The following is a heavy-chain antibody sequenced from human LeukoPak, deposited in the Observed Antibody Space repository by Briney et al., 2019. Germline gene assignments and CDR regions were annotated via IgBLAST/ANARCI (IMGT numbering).Heavy chain of an antibody. Sequence: ASVKVSCKASGYTFTDYYTHWLRQAPGQGLEWMGWINPNNDDTKYAQKFQGWVTMTKDTSINTAYMELRRLTSDDTAVYFCARVPGGLSYFFDRWGQRTLVTVSS. CDR2: INPNNDDT. V-gene: IGHV1-2*04. CDR1: GYTFTDYY. J-gene: IGHJ4*02. CDR3: ARVPGGLSYFFDR. D-gene: IGHD5-12*01.